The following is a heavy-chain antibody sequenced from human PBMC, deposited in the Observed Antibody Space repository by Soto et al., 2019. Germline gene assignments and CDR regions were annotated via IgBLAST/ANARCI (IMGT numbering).Heavy chain of an antibody. CDR1: GGTVSSYA. CDR3: ARDVSSDTTGFRGYDL. D-gene: IGHD3-10*01. Sequence: QLHLVQSGAEVKKAGSSVKVSCKASGGTVSSYAITWVRQAPGKGLEWMGVFIPIFVSAHYAPKFQGRITITADESTSTAYMELSRPTSEDTAIYYCARDVSSDTTGFRGYDLWGQGTQVTVSS. CDR2: FIPIFVSA. V-gene: IGHV1-69*01. J-gene: IGHJ4*02.